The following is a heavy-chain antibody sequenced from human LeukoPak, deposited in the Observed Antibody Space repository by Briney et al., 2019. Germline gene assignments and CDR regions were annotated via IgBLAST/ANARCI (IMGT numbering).Heavy chain of an antibody. V-gene: IGHV3-48*03. J-gene: IGHJ4*02. CDR2: ISSSGSTI. CDR1: GFTFSSYE. D-gene: IGHD3-10*01. Sequence: GGSLRLSCAASGFTFSSYEMNWVRQAPGKGLEWVSYISSSGSTIYYADSVKGRFTISRDNAKNSLYLQMNSLRAEDTAVYYCASDTLGPYYYGSGSYPWGQGTLVTVSS. CDR3: ASDTLGPYYYGSGSYP.